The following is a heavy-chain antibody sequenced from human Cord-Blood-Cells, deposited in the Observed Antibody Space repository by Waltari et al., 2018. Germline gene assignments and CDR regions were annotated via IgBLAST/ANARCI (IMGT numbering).Heavy chain of an antibody. CDR2: IWYDGSNK. Sequence: QVQLVESGGGVVQPGRSLRLSCAASGFTFSSYGMHWVRQAPGKGLEWVAVIWYDGSNKYYADSVKGRFTISRDNSKNTLYLQMNSLRAEDTAVYYCAREVQNYDFWSGYYYYFDYWGQGTLVTVSS. D-gene: IGHD3-3*01. CDR1: GFTFSSYG. V-gene: IGHV3-33*01. CDR3: AREVQNYDFWSGYYYYFDY. J-gene: IGHJ4*02.